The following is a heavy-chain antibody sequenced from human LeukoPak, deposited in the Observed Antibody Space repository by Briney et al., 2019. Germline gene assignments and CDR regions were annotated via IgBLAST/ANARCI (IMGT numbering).Heavy chain of an antibody. J-gene: IGHJ6*02. CDR3: AREGSGKQWLGNYYYYYGMDV. Sequence: GGSLRLSCAASGFTFSSYAMHWVRQAPGKGLEWVAVISYDGSNKYYADSVKGRFTISRDNSKNTLYLQMNSLRAEDTAVYYCAREGSGKQWLGNYYYYYGMDVWGQGTTVTVSS. CDR2: ISYDGSNK. V-gene: IGHV3-30*04. D-gene: IGHD6-19*01. CDR1: GFTFSSYA.